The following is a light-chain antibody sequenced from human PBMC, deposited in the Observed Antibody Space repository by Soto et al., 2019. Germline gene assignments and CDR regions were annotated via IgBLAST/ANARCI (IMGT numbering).Light chain of an antibody. CDR3: QQYNSYSYT. CDR2: GAS. CDR1: QGISEY. V-gene: IGKV1-27*01. Sequence: DIQMAQSPSSLSASIGDRVTITCRASQGISEYLAWYQQRPGNAPNLLIYGASILQSGVPSRFSGSGSGTHFTLTISSLQPEDVATYYCQQYNSYSYTFGQGTKLEIK. J-gene: IGKJ2*01.